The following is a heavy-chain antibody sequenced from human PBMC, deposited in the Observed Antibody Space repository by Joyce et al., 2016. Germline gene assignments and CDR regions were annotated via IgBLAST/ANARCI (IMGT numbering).Heavy chain of an antibody. J-gene: IGHJ1*01. CDR1: GGSISSSSYY. CDR2: IYYSGSI. CDR3: ASPNPGDSSDSLYFRH. V-gene: IGHV4-39*01. D-gene: IGHD3-16*01. Sequence: QLQLQESGPGLVKPSETLSLTCSVSGGSISSSSYYWGWIRQSPGKGLEWIGTIYYSGSIYYKPSLKSRVTISVDTSKNQFSLELSSVTAADTAIYYCASPNPGDSSDSLYFRHWGQGTLVTVSS.